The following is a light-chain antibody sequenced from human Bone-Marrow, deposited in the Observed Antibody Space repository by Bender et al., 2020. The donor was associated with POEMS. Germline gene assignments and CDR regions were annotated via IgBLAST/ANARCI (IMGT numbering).Light chain of an antibody. Sequence: QSALTQSASVSGSPGQSISISCTGTSSGVGSFDLVSWYQQYPGKAPKLIIYAGTQRPSGVSNRFSGSKSGNTASLTISGLQAADEADYYCSSYTSSSTDVFGTGTKVTVL. V-gene: IGLV2-14*02. CDR3: SSYTSSSTDV. CDR1: SSGVGSFDL. CDR2: AGT. J-gene: IGLJ1*01.